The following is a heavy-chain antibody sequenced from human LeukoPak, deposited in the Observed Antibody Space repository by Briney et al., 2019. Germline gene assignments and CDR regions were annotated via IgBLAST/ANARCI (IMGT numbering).Heavy chain of an antibody. Sequence: GGSLRLSCAASGFTFSNAWMSWVRQAPGKGLEWVSSISSSSSYIYYADSVKGRFTISRDNAKNSLYLQMNSLRAEDTAVYYCARDLGARDYDFWSGLLYWGQGTLVTVSS. V-gene: IGHV3-21*01. CDR1: GFTFSNAW. CDR3: ARDLGARDYDFWSGLLY. J-gene: IGHJ4*02. CDR2: ISSSSSYI. D-gene: IGHD3-3*01.